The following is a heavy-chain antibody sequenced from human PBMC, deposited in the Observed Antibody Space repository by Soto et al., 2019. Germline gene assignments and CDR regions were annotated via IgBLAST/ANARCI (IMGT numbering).Heavy chain of an antibody. V-gene: IGHV1-18*04. CDR2: ISTDNGDR. CDR1: GYTFPNFG. CDR3: ARDARYHDILTGYSVNDP. J-gene: IGHJ5*02. Sequence: QVQLVQSGAEVKKPGASVKVSCKASGYTFPNFGISWVRQAPGQGLEWLGWISTDNGDRKYAQKIQARITLTTDRGTTTIYKEPTSRRPGDTAVYYCARDARYHDILTGYSVNDPWGQGTLVTVSS. D-gene: IGHD3-9*01.